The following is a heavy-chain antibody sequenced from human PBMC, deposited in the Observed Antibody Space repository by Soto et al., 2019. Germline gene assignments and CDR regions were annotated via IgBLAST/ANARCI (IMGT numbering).Heavy chain of an antibody. V-gene: IGHV3-33*01. Sequence: QVQLVESGGGVVQPGRSLRLSCAASGFTFSNHGMHWVRQAPGKGLDWVAFIWYDGSNKDYADSVKGRFTISRDKSKNTLYLLMNSLRAEDTAVYYCARDGQQLAPYGMDVWGQRTTVTVSS. J-gene: IGHJ6*02. CDR3: ARDGQQLAPYGMDV. CDR2: IWYDGSNK. CDR1: GFTFSNHG. D-gene: IGHD6-13*01.